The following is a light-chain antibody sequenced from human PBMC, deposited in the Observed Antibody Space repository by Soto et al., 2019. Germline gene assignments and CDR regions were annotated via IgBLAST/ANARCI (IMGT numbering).Light chain of an antibody. V-gene: IGKV1-6*02. CDR2: AAT. J-gene: IGKJ4*01. CDR1: QGIGND. CDR3: LQDHNYPLT. Sequence: AIQMAQSPSSLSASVGDRVTITCRASQGIGNDVGWYQQKPGKAPKLLLYAATTLQSGVPSRFSGTRSGTDFTLTISSLQPEDFATYYCLQDHNYPLTFGGGTMVEIK.